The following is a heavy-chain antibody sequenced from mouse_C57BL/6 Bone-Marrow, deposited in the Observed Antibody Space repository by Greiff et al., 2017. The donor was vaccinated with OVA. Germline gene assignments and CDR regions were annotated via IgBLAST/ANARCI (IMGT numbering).Heavy chain of an antibody. Sequence: EVQLQQSGPELVKPGASVKISCKASGYTFTDYYMDWVKQSHGKSLEWIGDINPNNGGTIYNQKFKGKATLTVDKSSSTAYMELRSLTSEDTAVYYCAREGSLYYDYPYYAMDYWGQGTSVTVSS. CDR3: AREGSLYYDYPYYAMDY. CDR2: INPNNGGT. V-gene: IGHV1-18*01. CDR1: GYTFTDYY. D-gene: IGHD2-4*01. J-gene: IGHJ4*01.